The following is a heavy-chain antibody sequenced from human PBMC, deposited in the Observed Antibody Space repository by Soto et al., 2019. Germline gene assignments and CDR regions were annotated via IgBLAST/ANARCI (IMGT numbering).Heavy chain of an antibody. V-gene: IGHV3-33*03. CDR1: GFSFSSSG. CDR3: ASYDGGGHYYY. CDR2: LWSDEVTQ. D-gene: IGHD3-22*01. Sequence: QVQLVASGGGVVQPGRSLRLSCATSGFSFSSSGLHWVRQAPGKGLEWVAVLWSDEVTQDYADYVKGRFTISRENSKNTLYLQMNRLRAEDTAVYYCASYDGGGHYYYLGQGTLVTVTS. J-gene: IGHJ4*02.